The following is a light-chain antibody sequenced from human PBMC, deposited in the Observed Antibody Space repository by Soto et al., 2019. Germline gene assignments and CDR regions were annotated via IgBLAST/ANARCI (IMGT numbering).Light chain of an antibody. CDR2: AAS. J-gene: IGKJ3*01. CDR3: QQSYSTPFS. V-gene: IGKV1-39*01. CDR1: QSISSY. Sequence: DIQMTQSPSSLSASVGDRVTITCRASQSISSYLNWYQQKPGKAPKLLIYAASSLQSGVPSRFSGSGSGTECTLTISSLQPEDFATYYCQQSYSTPFSFGPGTKVDIK.